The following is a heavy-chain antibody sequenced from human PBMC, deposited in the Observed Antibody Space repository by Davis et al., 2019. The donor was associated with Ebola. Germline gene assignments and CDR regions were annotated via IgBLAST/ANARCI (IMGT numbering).Heavy chain of an antibody. CDR2: IIPILGIA. J-gene: IGHJ5*02. CDR1: GGTFSSYA. D-gene: IGHD4-11*01. CDR3: ARHYSNSNWFDP. Sequence: AASVKVSCKASGGTFSSYAISWVRQAPGQGLEWMGRIIPILGIANYAQKFQGRVTITADESTSTAYMELSSLRSEDTAVYYCARHYSNSNWFDPWGQGTLVTVSS. V-gene: IGHV1-69*04.